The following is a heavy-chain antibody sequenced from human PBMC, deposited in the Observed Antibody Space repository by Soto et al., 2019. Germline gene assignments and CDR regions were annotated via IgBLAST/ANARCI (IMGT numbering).Heavy chain of an antibody. Sequence: PGGSLRLSCAATGFTFSSYAMHWVRQAPGKGLEWVAVISYDGSNKYYADSVKGRFTISRDNSKNTLYLQMNSLRAEDTAVYYCARDMVGEAGLFDYWGQGTLVTVSS. J-gene: IGHJ4*02. CDR2: ISYDGSNK. CDR1: GFTFSSYA. V-gene: IGHV3-30-3*01. CDR3: ARDMVGEAGLFDY. D-gene: IGHD3-10*02.